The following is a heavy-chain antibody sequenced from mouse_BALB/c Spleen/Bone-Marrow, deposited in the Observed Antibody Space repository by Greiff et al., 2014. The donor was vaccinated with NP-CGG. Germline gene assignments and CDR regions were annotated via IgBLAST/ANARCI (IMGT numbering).Heavy chain of an antibody. CDR3: ARWGGTPYFDY. CDR1: GYTFTSYL. D-gene: IGHD4-1*01. Sequence: VQLQQSGPELVKPGASVKMSCKASGYTFTSYLIHWVKQKPGQGLEWIGYITPYNDDTKYNEKFKGKATLTSDKPSSTAYMELSSLTSEDSAVYYCARWGGTPYFDYWGQGTTLTVSS. J-gene: IGHJ2*01. CDR2: ITPYNDDT. V-gene: IGHV1-14*01.